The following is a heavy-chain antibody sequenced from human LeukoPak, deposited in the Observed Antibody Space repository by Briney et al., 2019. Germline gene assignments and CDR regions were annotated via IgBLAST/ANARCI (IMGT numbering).Heavy chain of an antibody. J-gene: IGHJ4*02. CDR3: ARAMYYYDSSGYPDY. V-gene: IGHV1-18*01. CDR1: GYTFTSYG. D-gene: IGHD3-22*01. Sequence: ASVKVSCKASGYTFTSYGISWVRQAPGQGLEWMGWIGAYNGNTNYAQKLQGRVTMTTDTSTSTAYMELRSLRSDDTAVYYCARAMYYYDSSGYPDYWGQGTLVTVSS. CDR2: IGAYNGNT.